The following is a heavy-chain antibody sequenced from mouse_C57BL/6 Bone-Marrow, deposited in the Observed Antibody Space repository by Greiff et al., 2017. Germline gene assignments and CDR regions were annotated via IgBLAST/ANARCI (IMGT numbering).Heavy chain of an antibody. V-gene: IGHV1-18*01. Sequence: EVQLQQSGPELVKPGASVKIPCKASGYTFTDYNMDWVKQSHGKSLEWIGDINPNNGGTIYNQKFKGKATLTVDKSSSTAYMELRSLTSEETAVYYCATRSSFRWYFDVWGTGTTVTVSS. CDR1: GYTFTDYN. D-gene: IGHD1-1*01. J-gene: IGHJ1*03. CDR2: INPNNGGT. CDR3: ATRSSFRWYFDV.